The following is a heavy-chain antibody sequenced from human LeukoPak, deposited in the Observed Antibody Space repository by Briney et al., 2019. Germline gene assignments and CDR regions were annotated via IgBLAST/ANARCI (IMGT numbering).Heavy chain of an antibody. V-gene: IGHV3-23*01. J-gene: IGHJ4*02. D-gene: IGHD1-1*01. CDR3: AKAGIGADGAGFLCEY. Sequence: GGSLRLSCAASGFTFSSYAMSWVRQAPGKGLEWVSTASYYVGKQYHADSVRGRFTVSRDNSRNTVSLQMSSLRVEDTGIYHCAKAGIGADGAGFLCEYWGQGTLVTVSS. CDR2: ASYYVGKQ. CDR1: GFTFSSYA.